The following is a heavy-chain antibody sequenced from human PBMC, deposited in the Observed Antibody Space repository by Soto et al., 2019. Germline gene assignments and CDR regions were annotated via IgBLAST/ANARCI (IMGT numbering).Heavy chain of an antibody. CDR3: VGRPFGVVIIRRCYDY. CDR2: ISYDGSNK. V-gene: IGHV3-30*03. Sequence: PGGSLRLSCAASGFTFSSYGMHWVRQAPGKGLERVAVISYDGSNKYYADSVKGRFTISRDNSKNTLYLQMNSLRAEDTAVYYCVGRPFGVVIIRRCYDYWGQGTLVTVSS. J-gene: IGHJ4*02. D-gene: IGHD3-3*01. CDR1: GFTFSSYG.